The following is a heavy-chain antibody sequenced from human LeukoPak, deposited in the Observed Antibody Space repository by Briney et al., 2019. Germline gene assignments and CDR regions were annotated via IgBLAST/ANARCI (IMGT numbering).Heavy chain of an antibody. V-gene: IGHV3-30*02. Sequence: PGGSLRLSCAASGFTFSSYGMHWVRQAPGKGLEWVAFIRYDGSNKYYADSVKGRFTISRDNSKNTLYLQLNSLRAEDTAVYYCAKRVAEAGTAAVVDYWGQGTLVTVSS. D-gene: IGHD6-19*01. CDR1: GFTFSSYG. CDR2: IRYDGSNK. CDR3: AKRVAEAGTAAVVDY. J-gene: IGHJ4*02.